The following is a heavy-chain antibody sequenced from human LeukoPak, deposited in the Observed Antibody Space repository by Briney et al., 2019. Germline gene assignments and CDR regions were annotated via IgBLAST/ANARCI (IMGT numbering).Heavy chain of an antibody. CDR3: ASATSLVYYGMDV. CDR2: IIPIFGTA. Sequence: ASVKVSCKASGGTFSSYAISWVRQAPGQGLEWMGGIIPIFGTANYAQKFQGRVTITADESTSAAYMELSSLRSEDTAVYYCASATSLVYYGMDVWGKGTTVTVSS. J-gene: IGHJ6*04. CDR1: GGTFSSYA. V-gene: IGHV1-69*01. D-gene: IGHD6-13*01.